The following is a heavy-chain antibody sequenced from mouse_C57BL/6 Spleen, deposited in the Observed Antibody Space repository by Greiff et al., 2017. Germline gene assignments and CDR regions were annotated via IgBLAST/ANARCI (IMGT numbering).Heavy chain of an antibody. V-gene: IGHV1-52*01. CDR2: IDPSDSDT. CDR1: GYTFTSYW. D-gene: IGHD2-1*01. Sequence: QVQLQQPGAELVRPGSSVTLSCKASGYTFTSYWMHWVKQRPIQGLEWIGNIDPSDSDTHYNQKFKDKATLTVDKSSITAYMQLSSLTSEDSAVYYCASGGNIAYWGQGTTLTVSS. CDR3: ASGGNIAY. J-gene: IGHJ2*01.